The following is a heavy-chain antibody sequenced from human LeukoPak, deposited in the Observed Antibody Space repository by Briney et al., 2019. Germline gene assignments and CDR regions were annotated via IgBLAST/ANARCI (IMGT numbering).Heavy chain of an antibody. J-gene: IGHJ4*02. CDR1: GGSFSGYY. D-gene: IGHD6-6*01. CDR3: AREVAALFDY. V-gene: IGHV4-34*01. CDR2: IYYSGST. Sequence: SETLSLTCAVYGGSFSGYYWSWIRQPPGKGLEWIGYIYYSGSTNYNPSLKSRVTISVDTSKNQFSLKLSSVTAADTAVYYCAREVAALFDYWGQGTLVTVSS.